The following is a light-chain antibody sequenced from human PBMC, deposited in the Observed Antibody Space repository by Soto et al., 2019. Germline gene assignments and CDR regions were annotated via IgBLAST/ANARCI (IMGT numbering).Light chain of an antibody. CDR1: QSISSSY. V-gene: IGKV3-20*01. CDR3: QQYGCARPVT. Sequence: EIVLTQSPGTLSLSPGERATLSCRASQSISSSYLAWYQQKPGQAPRLLIYGTSSRATGIPDRFSGNGSGRDFPHTSIRVEPEDFAGYYCQQYGCARPVTFGPWIKVDSK. CDR2: GTS. J-gene: IGKJ3*01.